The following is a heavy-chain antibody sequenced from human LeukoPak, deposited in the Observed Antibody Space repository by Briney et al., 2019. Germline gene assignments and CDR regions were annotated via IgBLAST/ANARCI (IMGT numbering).Heavy chain of an antibody. Sequence: ASVKVSCKASGYTFTGPYMHWVRQAPGQGLEWMGRINPNSGGTNYAQKFQGRVTMTRDTSISTVYMELSRLRSDDTAMYYCARVIQKYSSSSIDYWGQGTLVTVSS. J-gene: IGHJ4*02. CDR2: INPNSGGT. D-gene: IGHD6-6*01. CDR1: GYTFTGPY. CDR3: ARVIQKYSSSSIDY. V-gene: IGHV1-2*06.